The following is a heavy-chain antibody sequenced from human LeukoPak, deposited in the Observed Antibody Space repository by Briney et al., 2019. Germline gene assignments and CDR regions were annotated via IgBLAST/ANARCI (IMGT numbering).Heavy chain of an antibody. CDR2: INPSDGST. D-gene: IGHD6-19*01. Sequence: ASVKVSCKASGYTFISYFMHWVRQAPGQGLEWMGLINPSDGSTTYAQKFQGRVTMTGDMSTSTVYMELSSLTSEDTAVYYCARVGGWLDHDTFDIWGQGTMVTVSS. J-gene: IGHJ3*02. V-gene: IGHV1-46*01. CDR1: GYTFISYF. CDR3: ARVGGWLDHDTFDI.